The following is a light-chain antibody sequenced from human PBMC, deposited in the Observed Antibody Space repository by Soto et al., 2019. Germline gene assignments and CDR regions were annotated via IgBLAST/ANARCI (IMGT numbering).Light chain of an antibody. V-gene: IGKV3-11*01. CDR3: QQRSNRPPIT. Sequence: ELVMTQSPATLSVSPGARATLSCRASQSVSSNLAWYQQKPGQAPRLVIYDIFTRATGVPTRISGSGSGTDYTPTISSLEPQDFAVYYCQQRSNRPPITFGQGTRLDI. CDR2: DIF. CDR1: QSVSSN. J-gene: IGKJ5*01.